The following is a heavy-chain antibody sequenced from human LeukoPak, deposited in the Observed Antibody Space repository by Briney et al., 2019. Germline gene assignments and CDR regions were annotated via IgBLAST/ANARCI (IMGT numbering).Heavy chain of an antibody. V-gene: IGHV3-7*01. CDR1: GFTFSSYW. Sequence: GGSLRLSCAASGFTFSSYWMSWVRQAPGKGPEWVANIKQDGSEKYYVDSVKGRFTISRDNAKNSLYLQMNSLRAEDTAVYYCVVGGGSGSYYGGFDYWGQGTLVTVSS. D-gene: IGHD3-10*01. CDR2: IKQDGSEK. J-gene: IGHJ4*02. CDR3: VVGGGSGSYYGGFDY.